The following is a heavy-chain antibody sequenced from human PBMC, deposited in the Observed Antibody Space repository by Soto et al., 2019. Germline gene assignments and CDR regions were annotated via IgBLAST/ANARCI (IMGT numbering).Heavy chain of an antibody. CDR1: GDSVSSNSAA. Sequence: SQTLSLTCAISGDSVSSNSAAWNWIRQSPSRGLEWLGRTYYRSKWYNDYAVSVKSRITINPDTSKNQFSLQLNSVTPEDTAVYYCARGYSSSWYIRSYYYYYGMDVWGQGTTVTVSS. CDR3: ARGYSSSWYIRSYYYYYGMDV. CDR2: TYYRSKWYN. V-gene: IGHV6-1*01. J-gene: IGHJ6*02. D-gene: IGHD6-13*01.